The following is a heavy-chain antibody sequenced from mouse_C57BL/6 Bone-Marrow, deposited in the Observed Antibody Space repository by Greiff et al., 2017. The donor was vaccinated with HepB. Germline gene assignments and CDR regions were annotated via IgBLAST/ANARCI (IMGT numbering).Heavy chain of an antibody. CDR1: GFNIKDAY. CDR3: TPYYYGSSYDAMDY. D-gene: IGHD1-1*01. V-gene: IGHV14-4*01. Sequence: VQLQQSGAELVRPGASVKLSCTASGFNIKDAYMHWVKQRPEQGLEWIGWIDPENGDTEYASKFQGKATITADTSSNTAYLQLSSLTSEDTAVYYCTPYYYGSSYDAMDYWGQGTSVTVSS. J-gene: IGHJ4*01. CDR2: IDPENGDT.